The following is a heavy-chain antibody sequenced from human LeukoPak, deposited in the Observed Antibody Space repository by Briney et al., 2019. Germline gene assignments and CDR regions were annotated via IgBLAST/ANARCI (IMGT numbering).Heavy chain of an antibody. J-gene: IGHJ3*02. CDR3: TTDGFLYLVALDI. D-gene: IGHD3-3*01. V-gene: IGHV3-15*01. Sequence: PGGSLRLSCAASGFTFSNAWMSWVRQAPGKGLEWVGRIKSKTDGGTTDYAAPVKGRFTISRDDSKNTLYLQMNSLKTEDTAVYYCTTDGFLYLVALDIWGQGTMVTVSS. CDR2: IKSKTDGGTT. CDR1: GFTFSNAW.